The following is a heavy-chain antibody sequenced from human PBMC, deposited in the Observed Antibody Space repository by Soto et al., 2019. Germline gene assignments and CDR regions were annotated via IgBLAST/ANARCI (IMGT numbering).Heavy chain of an antibody. V-gene: IGHV1-18*01. J-gene: IGHJ4*02. D-gene: IGHD2-8*01. CDR1: GYTFTSYG. CDR3: AKLRDFVVLPAGILDY. Sequence: ASVKVSCKASGYTFTSYGISWVRQAPGQGLEWMGWISAYNGNTNYAQKLQGRVTMTTDTSTSTAYMELRSLRSDDTAIYYCAKLRDFVVLPAGILDYWGPGTLVTVSS. CDR2: ISAYNGNT.